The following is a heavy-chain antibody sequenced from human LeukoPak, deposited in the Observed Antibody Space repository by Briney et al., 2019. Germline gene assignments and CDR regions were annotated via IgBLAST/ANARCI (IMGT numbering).Heavy chain of an antibody. V-gene: IGHV3-30*02. CDR2: IRYDGSNK. J-gene: IGHJ4*02. Sequence: PGRSLRLSCAASGFTFSSYAMHWVRQAPGKGLEWVAFIRYDGSNKYYADSVKGRFTISRDNSKNTLYLQMNSLRAEDTAVYYCAKDLDYYGSGSLDYWGQGTLVTVSS. CDR1: GFTFSSYA. CDR3: AKDLDYYGSGSLDY. D-gene: IGHD3-10*01.